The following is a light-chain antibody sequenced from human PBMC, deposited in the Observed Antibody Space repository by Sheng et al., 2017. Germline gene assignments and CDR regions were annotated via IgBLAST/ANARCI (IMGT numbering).Light chain of an antibody. CDR2: DDN. J-gene: IGLJ3*02. CDR3: QSYDSSNWV. CDR1: SGSIANSY. V-gene: IGLV6-57*01. Sequence: NFMLTQPHSVSESPGKTVTISCTRSSGSIANSYVQWYHQRPGTSPTTVIYDDNQRPSGVPDRFSGSIDSSSNSASLTISGLRTEDEADYYCQSYDSSNWVFGGGTKLTVL.